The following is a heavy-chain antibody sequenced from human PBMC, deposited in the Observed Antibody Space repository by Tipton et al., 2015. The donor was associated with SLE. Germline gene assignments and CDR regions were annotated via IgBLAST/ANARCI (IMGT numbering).Heavy chain of an antibody. J-gene: IGHJ5*02. Sequence: TLSLTGTVSGVSINSHYWSWIRQPPGKGLEWIGYIYYSGSTNYNPSLKSRVTISADTSKNQFSLKLSSVIAADTAVYYCARVGWDLPWFGEYQPHNWFDPWGQGTLVTVSS. CDR1: GVSINSHY. CDR2: IYYSGST. D-gene: IGHD3-10*01. CDR3: ARVGWDLPWFGEYQPHNWFDP. V-gene: IGHV4-59*08.